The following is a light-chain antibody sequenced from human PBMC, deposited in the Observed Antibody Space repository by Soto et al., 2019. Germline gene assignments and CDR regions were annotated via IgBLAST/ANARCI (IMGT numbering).Light chain of an antibody. CDR2: YNN. V-gene: IGLV1-44*01. CDR3: AAWDDTLKRYV. CDR1: NSNIASNT. J-gene: IGLJ1*01. Sequence: QSVLTQPPSASETPGQTVSISCSGSNSNIASNTVNWYQHLPGTAPKLLIYYNNQRPSGVPDRFSGSKSGTSASLAISGFQSEDESDYYCAAWDDTLKRYVFGTGTKVTVL.